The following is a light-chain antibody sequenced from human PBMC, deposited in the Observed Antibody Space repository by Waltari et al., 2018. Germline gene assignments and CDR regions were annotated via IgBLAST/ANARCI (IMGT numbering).Light chain of an antibody. CDR2: QVS. V-gene: IGKV2-30*02. CDR3: MQGTHWPRT. Sequence: DVVMTQSPLSLPVTLGQPASISCWSSRSLGHSDGNTYLNWFHQRPGQSPRRLIYQVSNRDSGVPDRFSGRGSGTDFTLNISRVEAEDVGVYYCMQGTHWPRTFGQGTKVEIK. J-gene: IGKJ1*01. CDR1: RSLGHSDGNTY.